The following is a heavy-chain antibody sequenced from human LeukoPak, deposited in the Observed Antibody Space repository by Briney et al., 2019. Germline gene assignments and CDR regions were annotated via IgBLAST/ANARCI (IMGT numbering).Heavy chain of an antibody. CDR2: ISTDGSRP. Sequence: PGGSLRLSCVASGFTFSKNWMHWVRQAPGKGLVWVSGISTDGSRPRYADSVNGRFTISRDNAKNTLYLQMNSLRAEDTAVYFCVRDGQGSTPLDYWGQGTLVTVSS. J-gene: IGHJ4*02. V-gene: IGHV3-74*01. CDR3: VRDGQGSTPLDY. D-gene: IGHD2-15*01. CDR1: GFTFSKNW.